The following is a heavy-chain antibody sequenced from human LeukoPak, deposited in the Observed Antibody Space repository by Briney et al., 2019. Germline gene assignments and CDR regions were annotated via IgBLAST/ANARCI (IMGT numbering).Heavy chain of an antibody. Sequence: GGSLRLSCAASGFTFSSYSMNWVRQAPGKGLEWVSSISRSSIYIYYADSVMGRFTISRDNAKNSLYLQMNSLRAEDTAVYYCARVPHYGDYVHYYFDYWGQGTLVTVSS. D-gene: IGHD4-17*01. V-gene: IGHV3-21*01. CDR1: GFTFSSYS. CDR3: ARVPHYGDYVHYYFDY. J-gene: IGHJ4*02. CDR2: ISRSSIYI.